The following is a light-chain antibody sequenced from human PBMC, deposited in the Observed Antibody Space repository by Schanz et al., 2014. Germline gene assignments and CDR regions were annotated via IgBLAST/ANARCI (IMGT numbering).Light chain of an antibody. CDR3: SSHASNNPRVV. V-gene: IGLV2-8*01. Sequence: QSVLTQPPSASGSPGQSVAISCTGTSSDVGGYKYVSWYQQHPGEAPKLMMYEVTKRPSGVPDRFSGSKSGNTASLTVSGLQAEDEADYYCSSHASNNPRVVFGGGTKLTVL. CDR2: EVT. J-gene: IGLJ2*01. CDR1: SSDVGGYKY.